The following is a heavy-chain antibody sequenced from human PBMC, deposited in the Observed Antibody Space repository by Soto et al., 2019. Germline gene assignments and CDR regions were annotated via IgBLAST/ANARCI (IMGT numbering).Heavy chain of an antibody. CDR1: GFNFSTYG. J-gene: IGHJ5*02. CDR3: AKVETTTTGSNNWFDP. CDR2: ISYNANNK. Sequence: GGSLRLSCVASGFNFSTYGIHWVRQAPGKGLEWAAVISYNANNKFYADSVKGRSTISRDNSKNTVYLEMNSLRPEDTGVYYCAKVETTTTGSNNWFDPWGQGTLVTVSS. V-gene: IGHV3-30*18. D-gene: IGHD1-1*01.